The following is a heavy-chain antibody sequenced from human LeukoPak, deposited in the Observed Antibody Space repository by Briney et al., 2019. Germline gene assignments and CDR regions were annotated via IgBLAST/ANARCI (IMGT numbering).Heavy chain of an antibody. D-gene: IGHD3-10*01. CDR2: ISANDGNT. Sequence: ASVNVSCKASGYTFTSYGTSWVRQAPGQGLEWMGWISANDGNTDYPQKLQGRVTMTTDTSTSTAYMELRSLRSDDTAVYYCARESHVTREDYWGQGTLVTVSS. CDR1: GYTFTSYG. J-gene: IGHJ4*02. CDR3: ARESHVTREDY. V-gene: IGHV1-18*01.